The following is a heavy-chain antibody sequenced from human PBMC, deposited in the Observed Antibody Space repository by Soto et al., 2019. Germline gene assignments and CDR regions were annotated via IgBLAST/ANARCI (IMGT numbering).Heavy chain of an antibody. CDR3: ARGDEVAAAGTFDY. J-gene: IGHJ4*02. D-gene: IGHD6-13*01. CDR2: INHSGST. CDR1: GGSFSGYY. Sequence: SETLSLTCAVYGGSFSGYYWSWIRQPPGKGLEWIGEINHSGSTNYNPSLKSRVTISVDTSKNQFSLKLSSVTAADTAVYYCARGDEVAAAGTFDYWGQGTLVTVSS. V-gene: IGHV4-34*01.